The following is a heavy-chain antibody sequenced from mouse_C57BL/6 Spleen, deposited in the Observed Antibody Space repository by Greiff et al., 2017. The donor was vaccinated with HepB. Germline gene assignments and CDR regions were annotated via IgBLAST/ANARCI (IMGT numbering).Heavy chain of an antibody. D-gene: IGHD1-1*01. Sequence: EVQLQQSGPELVKPGASVKISCKASGYTFTDYYMNWVKQSHGKSLEWIGDINPNNGGTSYNQKFKGKATLTVDKSSSTAYMELRSLTSEDSAVYYCARGVVAPFAYWGQGTTLTVSS. CDR1: GYTFTDYY. V-gene: IGHV1-26*01. CDR3: ARGVVAPFAY. CDR2: INPNNGGT. J-gene: IGHJ2*01.